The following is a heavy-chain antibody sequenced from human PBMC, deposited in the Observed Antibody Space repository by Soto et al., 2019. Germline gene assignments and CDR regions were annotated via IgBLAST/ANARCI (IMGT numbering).Heavy chain of an antibody. D-gene: IGHD3-22*01. CDR3: ARVKDDSSGYYNRAEYFQH. CDR2: IIPIFGTA. J-gene: IGHJ1*01. Sequence: ASVKVSCKASGGTFSSYAISWVRQAPGQGLEWMGGIIPIFGTANYAQKFQGRVTITADESTSTAYMELSSLRSEDTAVYYCARVKDDSSGYYNRAEYFQHWGQGTLVTVSS. CDR1: GGTFSSYA. V-gene: IGHV1-69*13.